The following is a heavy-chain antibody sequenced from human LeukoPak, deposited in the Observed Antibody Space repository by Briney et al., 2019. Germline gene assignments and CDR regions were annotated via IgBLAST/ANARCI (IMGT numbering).Heavy chain of an antibody. J-gene: IGHJ4*02. CDR3: ARDQQLYPNTFDY. CDR2: INPNSGGT. CDR1: GYTFTGYY. Sequence: GASVKVSCKASGYTFTGYYMHWVRQAPGQGLEWMGWINPNSGGTNYAQKFQGRVTMTRDTSISTAYMELSRLRSDDTAVYYCARDQQLYPNTFDYWGQGTLVTVSS. D-gene: IGHD6-13*01. V-gene: IGHV1-2*02.